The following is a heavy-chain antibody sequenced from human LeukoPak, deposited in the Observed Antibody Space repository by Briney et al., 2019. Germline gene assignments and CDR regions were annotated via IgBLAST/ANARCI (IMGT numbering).Heavy chain of an antibody. CDR1: GFTFSSYS. Sequence: PGGSLRLSCAASGFTFSSYSMNWVRQAPGKGLEWVSSISSSSSYIYYADSVKGRFTISRDNAKNSLYLQMNSLRAEDTAVYYCATYCSSTSCYEGRFDPWDQGTLVTVSS. CDR2: ISSSSSYI. CDR3: ATYCSSTSCYEGRFDP. V-gene: IGHV3-21*01. D-gene: IGHD2-2*01. J-gene: IGHJ5*02.